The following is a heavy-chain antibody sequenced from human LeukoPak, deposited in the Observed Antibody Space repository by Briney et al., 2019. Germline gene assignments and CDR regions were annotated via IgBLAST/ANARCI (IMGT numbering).Heavy chain of an antibody. CDR3: ASNGDYAPFDY. J-gene: IGHJ4*02. D-gene: IGHD4-17*01. V-gene: IGHV3-23*01. CDR2: TSGGGGST. CDR1: GFTFTSYS. Sequence: GGSLRLSCAASGFTFTSYSMNWVRQAPGKGLEWVSTTSGGGGSTYYADSVKGRFTISRDNSKNTLYLQMNSLRAEDTAVYYCASNGDYAPFDYWGQGTLVTVSS.